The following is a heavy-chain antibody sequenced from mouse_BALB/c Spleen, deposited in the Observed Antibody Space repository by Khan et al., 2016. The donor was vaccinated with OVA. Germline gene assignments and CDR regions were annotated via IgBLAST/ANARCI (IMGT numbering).Heavy chain of an antibody. V-gene: IGHV5-6-5*01. J-gene: IGHJ2*01. CDR2: ISSGGST. Sequence: EVQLVESGGDLVKPGGSLKLSCAASGFTFSSYVMSCVRQTPEKRLEWVASISSGGSTYYPDSVKGRFTISRDNARNILYLQMSSLRSEDTAMYYCAREAYRYDEYYFDYWGQGTTLTVSS. CDR1: GFTFSSYV. D-gene: IGHD2-14*01. CDR3: AREAYRYDEYYFDY.